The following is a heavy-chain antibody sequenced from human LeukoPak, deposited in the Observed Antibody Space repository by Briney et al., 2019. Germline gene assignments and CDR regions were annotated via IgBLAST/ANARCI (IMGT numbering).Heavy chain of an antibody. CDR3: ASERSQVGANDY. D-gene: IGHD1-26*01. J-gene: IGHJ4*02. Sequence: GRSLRLSCAASGFAFSTYNMNWVRQAPGKGPEWVSFISTGSNTVYYVDSAKGRFTISRDNAKNSLYLQMNGLRDEDTAVYYCASERSQVGANDYWGQGTLVTVSS. CDR1: GFAFSTYN. V-gene: IGHV3-48*02. CDR2: ISTGSNTV.